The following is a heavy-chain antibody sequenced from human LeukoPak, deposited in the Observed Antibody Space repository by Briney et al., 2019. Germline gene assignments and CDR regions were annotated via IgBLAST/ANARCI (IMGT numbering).Heavy chain of an antibody. CDR2: ISGSGGST. CDR1: GFTFSSYA. D-gene: IGHD6-13*01. V-gene: IGHV3-23*01. CDR3: AKDLIWYSSS. J-gene: IGHJ4*02. Sequence: AGSLTLSCAGSGFTFSSYAMRWVRQAPGKGLEWVSAISGSGGSTYYADSVKGRFTISRDNSKNTLYLQMNSLRAEDTAVYYCAKDLIWYSSSWGQGTLVTVSS.